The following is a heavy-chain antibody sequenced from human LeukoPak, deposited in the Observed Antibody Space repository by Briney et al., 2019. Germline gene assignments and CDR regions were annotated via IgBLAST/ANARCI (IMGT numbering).Heavy chain of an antibody. D-gene: IGHD3-22*01. Sequence: GGSLRLSCAASGFTFSSYAMHWVRQAPGKGLEWVAVISYDGSNKYYADSVKGRFTISRDNSKNTLYLQMNSLRAEDTAVYYCARDAPYYYDSGGYNDGYFQHWGQGTLVTVSS. V-gene: IGHV3-30*14. CDR2: ISYDGSNK. CDR1: GFTFSSYA. J-gene: IGHJ1*01. CDR3: ARDAPYYYDSGGYNDGYFQH.